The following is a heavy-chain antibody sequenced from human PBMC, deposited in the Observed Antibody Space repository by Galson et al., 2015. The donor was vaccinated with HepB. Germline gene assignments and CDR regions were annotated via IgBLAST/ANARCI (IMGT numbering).Heavy chain of an antibody. J-gene: IGHJ1*01. V-gene: IGHV3-33*01. Sequence: SLRLSCAASGFTFSSYGMHWVRQAPGKGLEWVAVIWYDGSNKYYADSVKGRFTISRDNSKNTLYLQMNSLRAEDTAVYYCAREDRSGSYPLAEYFQHWGQGTLVTVSS. CDR2: IWYDGSNK. CDR3: AREDRSGSYPLAEYFQH. D-gene: IGHD1-26*01. CDR1: GFTFSSYG.